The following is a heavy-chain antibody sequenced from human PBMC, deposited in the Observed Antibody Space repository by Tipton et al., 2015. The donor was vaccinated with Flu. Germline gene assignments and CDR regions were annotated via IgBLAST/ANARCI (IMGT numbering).Heavy chain of an antibody. CDR2: INPYIGST. Sequence: QVQLVQSGDEVKKPGASVKVSCKTSGYIFTSYGITWVRQAPGQGLEWMGWINPYIGSTQYAQTVQGRLTLTTETSTSTAYMELRSLTSDDTAVYYCARGPAYWGQGTLVTVSS. CDR3: ARGPAY. J-gene: IGHJ4*02. V-gene: IGHV1-18*01. CDR1: GYIFTSYG.